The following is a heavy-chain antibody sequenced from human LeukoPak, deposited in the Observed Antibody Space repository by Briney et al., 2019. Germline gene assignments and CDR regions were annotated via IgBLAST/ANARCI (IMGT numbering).Heavy chain of an antibody. V-gene: IGHV4-34*01. J-gene: IGHJ4*02. Sequence: SETLSLTCTVSGGSISSYYWSWIRQPPGKGLEWIGEINHSGSTNYNPSLKSRVTISVDTSKNQFSLKLSSVTAADTAVYYCARDEAYDILTGYYYYWGQGTLVTVSS. CDR2: INHSGST. D-gene: IGHD3-9*01. CDR3: ARDEAYDILTGYYYY. CDR1: GGSISSYY.